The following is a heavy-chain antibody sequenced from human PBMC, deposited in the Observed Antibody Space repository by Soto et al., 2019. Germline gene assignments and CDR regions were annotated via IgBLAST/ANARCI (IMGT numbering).Heavy chain of an antibody. V-gene: IGHV3-23*01. CDR1: GFTFSSYA. CDR2: ISGGGSTT. CDR3: ARDQAAGGTISRYFQD. Sequence: EVQLLESGGGLVQPAGSLRLSCEASGFTFSSYAMSWVRQAPGKGLEWVSGISGGGSTTYCADSVKGRFTISRDNSKNTLDLQVNSRRAEDTAVYYCARDQAAGGTISRYFQDWGQGTLVTVSS. J-gene: IGHJ1*01. D-gene: IGHD6-13*01.